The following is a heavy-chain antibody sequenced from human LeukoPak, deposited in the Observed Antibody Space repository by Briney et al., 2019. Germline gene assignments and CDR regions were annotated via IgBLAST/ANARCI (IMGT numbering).Heavy chain of an antibody. CDR3: ARLRGYSYGYGDY. Sequence: PGGSLRLSCAASGFTFSSYSMNWVRQAPGKGLEWVSYISSSGNTIDYADSVKGRFTISRDNAKNSLYLQMISLRAEDTAVYYCARLRGYSYGYGDYWGQGTWSPSPQ. J-gene: IGHJ4*02. V-gene: IGHV3-48*04. CDR1: GFTFSSYS. D-gene: IGHD5-18*01. CDR2: ISSSGNTI.